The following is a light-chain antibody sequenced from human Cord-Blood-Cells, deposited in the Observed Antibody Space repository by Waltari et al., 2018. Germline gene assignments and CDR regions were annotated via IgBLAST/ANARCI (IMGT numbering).Light chain of an antibody. J-gene: IGKJ5*01. V-gene: IGKV1-33*01. Sequence: DIQMTQSPSSLSASVGDRVTITCQASKDISNYLNWYQQKPGKAPRLMIYDASNLETGVPSRFSGSASGTDFTCTISSLQPEDIATYYCQQYDNLPPDTFGQGTRLEIK. CDR2: DAS. CDR1: KDISNY. CDR3: QQYDNLPPDT.